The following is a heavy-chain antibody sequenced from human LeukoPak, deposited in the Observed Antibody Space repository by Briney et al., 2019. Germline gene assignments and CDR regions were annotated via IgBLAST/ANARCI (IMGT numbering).Heavy chain of an antibody. CDR2: SHYSGDS. V-gene: IGHV4-59*08. CDR1: GASINTYW. CDR3: ARQPGGTAAFDI. D-gene: IGHD1-14*01. Sequence: PSETLSLTCTVSGASINTYWWSWIRQPPGKGLECIGYSHYSGDSNYNPSLKSRLTISVDTSKNEVSLVLTSVTAADTALYYCARQPGGTAAFDIWAQGTMVTVS. J-gene: IGHJ3*02.